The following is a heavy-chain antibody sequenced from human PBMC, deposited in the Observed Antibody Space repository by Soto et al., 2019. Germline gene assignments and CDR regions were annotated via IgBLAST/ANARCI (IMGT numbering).Heavy chain of an antibody. CDR2: VYARGGT. V-gene: IGHV4-4*07. Sequence: NPSETLSLTCTVSGASINDYYWNWIRQPAGKGLEWIGRVYARGGTYYNPSLQSRLTMSLDTSKNQLSLSLSSVTAADAAVYYCAREISMALNYWGQGTLVTVSS. J-gene: IGHJ4*02. CDR3: AREISMALNY. D-gene: IGHD3-10*01. CDR1: GASINDYY.